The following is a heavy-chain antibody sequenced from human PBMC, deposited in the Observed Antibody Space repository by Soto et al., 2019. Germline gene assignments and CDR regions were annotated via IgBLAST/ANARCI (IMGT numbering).Heavy chain of an antibody. V-gene: IGHV3-48*02. D-gene: IGHD1-26*01. CDR1: GFTFSSYS. Sequence: VQLVESGGGLVQPGGSLRLSCASSGFTFSSYSMNWVRQAPGKGLEWISYITTTGSSIYYADSVKGRFTVSRDNAQNALYLQMNRLTDEDTAVYYCTRALSGRYSPDYWGQGTLVTVSS. J-gene: IGHJ4*02. CDR2: ITTTGSSI. CDR3: TRALSGRYSPDY.